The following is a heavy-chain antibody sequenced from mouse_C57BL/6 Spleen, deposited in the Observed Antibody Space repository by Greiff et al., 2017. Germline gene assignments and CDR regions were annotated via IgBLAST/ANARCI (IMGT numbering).Heavy chain of an antibody. CDR2: INSDGGST. J-gene: IGHJ3*01. Sequence: DVKLLESGGGLVQPVASLKLSCEFNEYEFPSHDLSWVRKTPEKWLELFAAINSDGGSTYYPDTMKRRFISSRDNTNKTLYLQMSSLRSEDTALLCCARHGDYGGFAYWGQGTLVTVSA. CDR3: ARHGDYGGFAY. V-gene: IGHV5-2*01. CDR1: EYEFPSHD. D-gene: IGHD2-4*01.